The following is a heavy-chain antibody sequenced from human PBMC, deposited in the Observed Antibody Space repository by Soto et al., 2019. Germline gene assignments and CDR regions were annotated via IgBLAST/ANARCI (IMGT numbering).Heavy chain of an antibody. D-gene: IGHD3-10*01. CDR3: ARARYYGSGSSSHYYYYGMDV. CDR1: GGSISSYY. CDR2: IYYSGST. Sequence: QVQLQESGPGLVKPSETLSLTCTVSGGSISSYYWSWIRQPPGKGLEWIGDIYYSGSTNYNPSLKRRVTKSVDTSKNQFSLKLSSVTAADTAVYYCARARYYGSGSSSHYYYYGMDVWGQGTTVTVSS. V-gene: IGHV4-59*01. J-gene: IGHJ6*02.